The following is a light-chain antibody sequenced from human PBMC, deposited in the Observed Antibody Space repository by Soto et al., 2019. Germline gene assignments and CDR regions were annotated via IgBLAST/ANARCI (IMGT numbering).Light chain of an antibody. J-gene: IGLJ1*01. V-gene: IGLV2-8*01. CDR2: EVS. CDR3: SSYAGSNTPYV. CDR1: SSDVGGYNY. Sequence: QSVLTQPPSASGSPGQSVTISCTGTSSDVGGYNYVSWYQQHPGKAPKLMIYEVSQRPSGVPDRFSGSKSGNTASLTVSGLQAEDEADYYCSSYAGSNTPYVFGAGTQLTVL.